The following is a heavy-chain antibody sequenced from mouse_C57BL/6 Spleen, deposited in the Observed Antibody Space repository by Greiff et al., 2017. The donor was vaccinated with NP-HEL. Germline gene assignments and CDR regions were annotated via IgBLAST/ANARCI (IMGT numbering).Heavy chain of an antibody. CDR1: GFTFSSYG. CDR3: ARPQLGNYAMDY. CDR2: ICSGGSYT. D-gene: IGHD4-1*02. V-gene: IGHV5-6*01. J-gene: IGHJ4*01. Sequence: EVHLVESGGDLVKPGGSLKLSCAASGFTFSSYGMSWVRQTPDKRLEWVATICSGGSYTYYPDSVKGRFTISRDNAKNTLYLQMSSLKSEDTAMYYCARPQLGNYAMDYWGQGTSVTVSS.